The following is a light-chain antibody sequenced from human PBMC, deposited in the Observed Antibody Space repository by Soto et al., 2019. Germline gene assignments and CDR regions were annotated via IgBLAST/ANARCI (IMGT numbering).Light chain of an antibody. V-gene: IGKV4-1*01. Sequence: DIVMTQSPDSLAVSLGERATINCKSSQSVLYSSNNKNYLAWYQQKPGQPPKLLIYWASTRESGVPDRFSGSGSGTDFTLTISSLQAEDVAVYYCHQYYSTPWTSGQGTKVEIK. J-gene: IGKJ1*01. CDR2: WAS. CDR1: QSVLYSSNNKNY. CDR3: HQYYSTPWT.